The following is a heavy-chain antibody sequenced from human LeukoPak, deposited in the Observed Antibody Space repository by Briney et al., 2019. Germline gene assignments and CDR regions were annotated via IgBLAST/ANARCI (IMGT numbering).Heavy chain of an antibody. CDR2: ISWNSGSI. V-gene: IGHV3-9*01. CDR3: AKDRNEYSSGWYTGVGFDY. D-gene: IGHD6-19*01. CDR1: GFTFDDYA. J-gene: IGHJ4*02. Sequence: GRSLRLSCAASGFTFDDYAMHWVRQAPGKGLEWVSGISWNSGSIGYADSVKGRFTISRDNAKNSLYLQMNSLRAEDTALYYCAKDRNEYSSGWYTGVGFDYWGQGTLVTASS.